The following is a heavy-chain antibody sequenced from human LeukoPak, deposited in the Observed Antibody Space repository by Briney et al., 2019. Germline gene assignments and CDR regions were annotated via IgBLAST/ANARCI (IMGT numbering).Heavy chain of an antibody. V-gene: IGHV4-39*01. CDR1: GGSIGSSSYY. J-gene: IGHJ6*03. Sequence: ASETLSLTCTVSGGSIGSSSYYWGWIRQPPGKGLEWIGSIYYSGSNYENPSLKSRVTISVDTSKNQFSLRLSSVTAADTAVYYCARISYYGSGSYYKDYYYYMDVWGKGTTVTVSS. CDR2: IYYSGSN. CDR3: ARISYYGSGSYYKDYYYYMDV. D-gene: IGHD3-10*01.